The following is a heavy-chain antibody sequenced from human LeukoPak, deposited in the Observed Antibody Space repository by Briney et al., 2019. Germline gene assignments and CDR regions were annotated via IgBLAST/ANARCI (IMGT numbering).Heavy chain of an antibody. CDR2: INHSGST. D-gene: IGHD3-16*02. J-gene: IGHJ4*02. Sequence: SETLSLTCAVYGGSFSGYYWSWIRQPPGKGLEWIGEINHSGSTNYNPSLKSRVTISVDTSKNQFSLKLSSVTAADTAVYYCARGGNLYDYVWGSYPPLFDYWGQGTLVTVSS. CDR1: GGSFSGYY. V-gene: IGHV4-34*01. CDR3: ARGGNLYDYVWGSYPPLFDY.